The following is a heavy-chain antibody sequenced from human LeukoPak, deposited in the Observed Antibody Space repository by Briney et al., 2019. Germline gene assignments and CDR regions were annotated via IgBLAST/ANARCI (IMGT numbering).Heavy chain of an antibody. J-gene: IGHJ4*02. Sequence: GGSLRLSCAASGFTFSNYAMSWVRQAPGKGLEWVSTISNSGGSTYYADSVKGRFTISRDNSKTTLYLQMNSRRAEDTAVYYWANPRPMIPGYWGQGTLGTVSS. CDR1: GFTFSNYA. D-gene: IGHD3-16*01. CDR2: ISNSGGST. V-gene: IGHV3-23*01. CDR3: ANPRPMIPGY.